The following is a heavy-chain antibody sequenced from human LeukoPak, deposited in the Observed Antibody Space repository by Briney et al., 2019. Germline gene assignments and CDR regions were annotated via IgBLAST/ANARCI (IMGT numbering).Heavy chain of an antibody. CDR3: AKDIGDTSGYFDY. D-gene: IGHD3-22*01. V-gene: IGHV3-9*01. CDR2: ISWNSGNI. CDR1: GFTFSSYA. Sequence: GGSLRLSCAASGFTFSSYAMHWVRQAPGKGLEWVSRISWNSGNIDYADSVKGRFTISRDNAKNSLYLQMDSLRAEDTALYYCAKDIGDTSGYFDYWGQGTLVTVSS. J-gene: IGHJ4*02.